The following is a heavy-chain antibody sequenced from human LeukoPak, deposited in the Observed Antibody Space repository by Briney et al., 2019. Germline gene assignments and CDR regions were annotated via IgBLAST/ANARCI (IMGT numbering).Heavy chain of an antibody. CDR3: ATSYDMGWLIGY. CDR1: GFTFGDTW. J-gene: IGHJ4*02. V-gene: IGHV3-7*03. CDR2: IKQDGSEK. Sequence: GGSLRLSSAASGFTFGDTWMNWVGQVPGRGLEGVANIKQDGSEKFYVASVKGRFTISRDNGKSSLYLQMNSLRAEDTALYYCATSYDMGWLIGYWGQGTLVTVSS. D-gene: IGHD3/OR15-3a*01.